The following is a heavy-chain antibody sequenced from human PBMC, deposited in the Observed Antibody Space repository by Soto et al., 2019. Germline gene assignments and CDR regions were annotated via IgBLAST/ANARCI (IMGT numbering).Heavy chain of an antibody. CDR1: GFTVSSNY. CDR3: TRRLQQWLADYYGMDV. Sequence: GGSLRLSCAASGFTVSSNYMSWVRQAPGKGLEWVSVIYSGGSTYYADSVKGRFTISRDNSKNTLYLQMNSLRAEDTAVYYCTRRLQQWLADYYGMDVWGQGTTVTVSS. D-gene: IGHD6-19*01. V-gene: IGHV3-53*01. J-gene: IGHJ6*02. CDR2: IYSGGST.